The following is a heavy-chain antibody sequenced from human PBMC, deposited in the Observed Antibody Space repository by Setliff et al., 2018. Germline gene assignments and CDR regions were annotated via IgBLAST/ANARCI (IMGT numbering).Heavy chain of an antibody. CDR1: GDSISDISYY. CDR2: IYYSGTA. V-gene: IGHV4-39*01. CDR3: ARLALTGYDSSGYYYALEYYYYMDV. J-gene: IGHJ6*03. Sequence: SETLSLTCTISGDSISDISYYWGFIRQSPGKGPEWIGSIYYSGTAYYNPSLKSRVTISRDNANQSLYLQMNSLRAEDTAVYYCARLALTGYDSSGYYYALEYYYYMDVWGKGTTVTVSS. D-gene: IGHD3-22*01.